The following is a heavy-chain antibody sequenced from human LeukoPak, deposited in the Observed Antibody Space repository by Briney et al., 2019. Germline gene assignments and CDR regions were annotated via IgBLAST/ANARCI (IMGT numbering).Heavy chain of an antibody. CDR3: ARAPNWNYGFDY. V-gene: IGHV1-69*05. Sequence: SVKVSCKASGGTFSSYAISWVRRAPGQGLEWMGGIIPIFGTANYAQKFQGRVTITTDESTSTAYMELSSLRSEDTAVYYCARAPNWNYGFDYWGQGTLVTVSS. J-gene: IGHJ4*02. D-gene: IGHD1-7*01. CDR2: IIPIFGTA. CDR1: GGTFSSYA.